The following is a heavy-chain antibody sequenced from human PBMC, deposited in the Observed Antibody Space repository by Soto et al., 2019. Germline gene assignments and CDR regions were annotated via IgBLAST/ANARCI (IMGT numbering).Heavy chain of an antibody. CDR3: ARAKGYCSGGSCYYEKYYYYGMDV. CDR1: GFTFSSYW. V-gene: IGHV3-7*01. J-gene: IGHJ6*04. Sequence: GGSLSLSCAASGFTFSSYWMSWVRQAPWKGLEWVANIKQDGSEKYYVDSVKGRFTISRDNAKNSLYLQMNSLRAEDTAVYYCARAKGYCSGGSCYYEKYYYYGMDVRGKGTTVTVSS. CDR2: IKQDGSEK. D-gene: IGHD2-15*01.